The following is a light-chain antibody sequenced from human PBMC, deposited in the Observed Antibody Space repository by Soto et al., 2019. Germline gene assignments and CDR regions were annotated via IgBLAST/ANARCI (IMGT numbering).Light chain of an antibody. CDR1: QSVSSSY. CDR2: GAS. Sequence: EIVLRQSPGTLSLSPVERATLSCRSSQSVSSSYLAWYQQKPGQAPRLLIYGASNRATGIPDRFSGSGSGTDFTLTISRLEPEDFAVYYCQQYGSSGTFGQGTKVDIK. CDR3: QQYGSSGT. V-gene: IGKV3-20*01. J-gene: IGKJ1*01.